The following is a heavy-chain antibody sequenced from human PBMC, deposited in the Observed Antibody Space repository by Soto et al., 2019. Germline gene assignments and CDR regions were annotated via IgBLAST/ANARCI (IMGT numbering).Heavy chain of an antibody. CDR1: GFTFSTYP. J-gene: IGHJ4*02. Sequence: GGSLRLSCAASGFTFSTYPMNWVRQAPGKGLEWVSNIRPSSESMSYTDSVKGRFTISRDNSKNTVYLQVNSLRDEDTAVYYCARREIQGPIDYWGQGTLVTVSS. CDR2: IRPSSESM. D-gene: IGHD1-26*01. CDR3: ARREIQGPIDY. V-gene: IGHV3-48*02.